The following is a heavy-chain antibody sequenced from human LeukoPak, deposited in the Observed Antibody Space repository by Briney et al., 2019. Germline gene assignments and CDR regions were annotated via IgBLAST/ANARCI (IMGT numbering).Heavy chain of an antibody. CDR2: ISGSGGST. CDR1: GFTFSSYA. Sequence: GGSLRLSCGASGFTFSSYAMSWVRQAPGKGLEWVSAISGSGGSTYYADSVKGRFTISRDNSKNTLYLQMNNLRAEDTAVYYCAKAALYDSSELIDWYFDLWGRGTLVTVYS. CDR3: AKAALYDSSELIDWYFDL. J-gene: IGHJ2*01. V-gene: IGHV3-23*01. D-gene: IGHD3-22*01.